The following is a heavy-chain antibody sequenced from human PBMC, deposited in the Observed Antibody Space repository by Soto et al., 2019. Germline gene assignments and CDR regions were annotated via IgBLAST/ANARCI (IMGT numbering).Heavy chain of an antibody. D-gene: IGHD6-19*01. Sequence: GGSLRLSCAASGLTFSSSWMHWVCQAPGKGLEWVADIKCDGSEKYYVDSVKGRLTISRDNAKNALYLQVNRLRAEDMTVYYCVRCPPGTGYSRGCLPDAFDIWGQGTMVTV. J-gene: IGHJ3*02. CDR3: VRCPPGTGYSRGCLPDAFDI. V-gene: IGHV3-7*03. CDR1: GLTFSSSW. CDR2: IKCDGSEK.